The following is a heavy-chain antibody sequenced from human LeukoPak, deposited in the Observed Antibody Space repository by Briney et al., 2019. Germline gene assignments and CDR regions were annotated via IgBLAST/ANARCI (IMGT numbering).Heavy chain of an antibody. V-gene: IGHV4-34*01. CDR1: GGSFSGFH. CDR3: ARGEDGDYYFQH. CDR2: INHSGSS. D-gene: IGHD4-17*01. J-gene: IGHJ1*01. Sequence: SSETLSLTCVVDGGSFSGFHWSWIRQPPGKGLEWIGEINHSGSSNYNPSLKSRVTISVDTSKNQFSLKLSSVTAADTAVYYCARGEDGDYYFQHWGQGTLVTVSS.